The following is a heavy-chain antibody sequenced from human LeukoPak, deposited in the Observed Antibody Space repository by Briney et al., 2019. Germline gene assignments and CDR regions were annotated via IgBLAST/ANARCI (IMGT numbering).Heavy chain of an antibody. D-gene: IGHD2/OR15-2a*01. Sequence: SETLSLTCAVYGGSFSGYYWSWIRQPQGQGLEWIAYISDIGSINYNPSLKSRVTISLDTSKNQFSLKLSSVTAADTAVYYCAGHHPRNTVDFWGQGTLVTVSS. V-gene: IGHV4-59*08. J-gene: IGHJ4*02. CDR1: GGSFSGYY. CDR2: ISDIGSI. CDR3: AGHHPRNTVDF.